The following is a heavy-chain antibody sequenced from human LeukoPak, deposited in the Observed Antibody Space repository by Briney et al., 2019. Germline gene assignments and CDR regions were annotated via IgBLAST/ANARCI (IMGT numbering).Heavy chain of an antibody. CDR1: GGSFSTSY. CDR2: ISYSGTT. Sequence: WETLSLTCTVSGGSFSTSYWNWIRQPPGKGLEWVGYISYSGTTKYNPSLRSRGTISVDTSNNQFSLRLTSVTAADTAVYYRARRAYFYESDTFYRGDAFDLWGQGTLVTVFS. D-gene: IGHD5/OR15-5a*01. J-gene: IGHJ3*01. V-gene: IGHV4-59*01. CDR3: ARRAYFYESDTFYRGDAFDL.